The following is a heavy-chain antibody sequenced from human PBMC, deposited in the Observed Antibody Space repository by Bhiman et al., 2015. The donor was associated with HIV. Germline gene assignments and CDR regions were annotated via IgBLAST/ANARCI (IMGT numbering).Heavy chain of an antibody. CDR2: IKQDGSEK. V-gene: IGHV3-7*01. Sequence: EVQLVESGGGLVQPGGSLRLSCAASGFPFSSYWMSWVRQAPGKGLEWVANIKQDGSEKYYVDSVKGRFTISRDNAKNSLYLQMNSLRAEDSAVYYCAGAIYFDVWGRGTLVNVSS. CDR1: GFPFSSYW. J-gene: IGHJ2*01. CDR3: AGAIYFDV.